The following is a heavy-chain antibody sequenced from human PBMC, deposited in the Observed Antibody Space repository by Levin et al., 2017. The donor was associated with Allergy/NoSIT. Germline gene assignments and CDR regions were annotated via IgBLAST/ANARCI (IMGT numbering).Heavy chain of an antibody. CDR2: ISSSSSYI. V-gene: IGHV3-21*01. J-gene: IGHJ5*02. CDR1: GFTFSSYS. Sequence: GESLKISCAASGFTFSSYSMNWVRQAPGKGLEWVSSISSSSSYIYYADSVKGRFTISRDNAKNSLYLQMNSLRAEDTAVYYCARALLPSIVVVTGGGFDPWGQGTLVTVSS. D-gene: IGHD2-21*02. CDR3: ARALLPSIVVVTGGGFDP.